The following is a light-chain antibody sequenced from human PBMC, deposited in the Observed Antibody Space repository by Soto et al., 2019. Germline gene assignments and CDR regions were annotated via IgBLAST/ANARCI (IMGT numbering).Light chain of an antibody. CDR1: SSDVGRYNY. CDR2: DVT. J-gene: IGLJ1*01. Sequence: SVLTQPASVSGSSGQSITISCTGTSSDVGRYNYVSWYQQHPGKAPKLMIYDVTNRPSGVSNRFSGSKSGNTASLTISGLQAEDEADYYCSSYTSSYTDVFGTGTRSPS. CDR3: SSYTSSYTDV. V-gene: IGLV2-14*01.